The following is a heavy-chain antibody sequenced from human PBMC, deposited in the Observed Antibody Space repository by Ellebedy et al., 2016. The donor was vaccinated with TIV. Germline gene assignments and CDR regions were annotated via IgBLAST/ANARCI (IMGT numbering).Heavy chain of an antibody. Sequence: GESLKISCAASGFTFSSYSMNWVRQAPGKGLEWVSSISSSSSYIYYADSVKGRFTISRDNAKNSLYLQMNSLKTEETAVYYCTRHWDDYGDYEGDYWGQGTLVTVSS. CDR2: ISSSSSYI. CDR1: GFTFSSYS. V-gene: IGHV3-21*04. J-gene: IGHJ4*02. CDR3: TRHWDDYGDYEGDY. D-gene: IGHD4-17*01.